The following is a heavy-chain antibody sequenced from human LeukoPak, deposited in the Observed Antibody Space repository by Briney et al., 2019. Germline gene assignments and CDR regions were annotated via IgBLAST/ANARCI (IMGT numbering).Heavy chain of an antibody. CDR3: ANAQFYNSGWDPFDY. CDR1: GFTFDDYV. J-gene: IGHJ4*02. V-gene: IGHV3-43*02. CDR2: INGDGGST. Sequence: GGSLRRSCAASGFTFDDYVIHWVRQAPGKGLEWVSLINGDGGSTYYADSVKGRFTISRDNSKNSLYLQMNSLPTEDSAVSYCANAQFYNSGWDPFDYWGQGTLVTVSS. D-gene: IGHD6-19*01.